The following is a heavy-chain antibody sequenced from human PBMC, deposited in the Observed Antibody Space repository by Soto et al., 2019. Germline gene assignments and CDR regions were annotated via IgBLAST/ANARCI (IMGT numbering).Heavy chain of an antibody. CDR3: AKDRNYYDSSGYDY. V-gene: IGHV1-8*02. D-gene: IGHD3-22*01. J-gene: IGHJ4*02. Sequence: ASVKVSCKASGYTFTTYNINWVRQAAGQGLEWMGWMNPNSGTTGYAQKFQDRITLTRDTSITTAYMELSSLTSDDTAVYYCAKDRNYYDSSGYDYWGQGTLVTVSS. CDR2: MNPNSGTT. CDR1: GYTFTTYN.